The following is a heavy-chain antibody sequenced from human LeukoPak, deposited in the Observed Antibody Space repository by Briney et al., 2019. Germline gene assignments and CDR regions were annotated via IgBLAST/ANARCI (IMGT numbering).Heavy chain of an antibody. Sequence: PSETLSLTCTVSGGSISSSSYYWGWIRQPPGKGLEWIGSIYYSGSTYYNPSLKSRVTISVDTSKNQFSLKLGSVTAADTAVYYCARLDYDFWSGYQGWFDPWGQGTLVTVSS. CDR3: ARLDYDFWSGYQGWFDP. CDR1: GGSISSSSYY. J-gene: IGHJ5*02. CDR2: IYYSGST. D-gene: IGHD3-3*01. V-gene: IGHV4-39*07.